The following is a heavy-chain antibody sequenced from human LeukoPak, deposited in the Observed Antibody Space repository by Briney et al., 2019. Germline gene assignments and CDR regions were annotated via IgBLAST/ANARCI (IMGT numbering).Heavy chain of an antibody. D-gene: IGHD4/OR15-4a*01. CDR1: EFTFSKSW. CDR2: IKRKTEGETT. V-gene: IGHV3-15*01. J-gene: IGHJ4*02. Sequence: GGPLRLSCAASEFTFSKSWMNWVRQAPGMGLEWVGRIKRKTEGETTDYAAPVKGRFTISKDDSTNTLYLHMNSLRFEDTAVYYCTADLEVSSGTNPDSWGQGTLVTVSS. CDR3: TADLEVSSGTNPDS.